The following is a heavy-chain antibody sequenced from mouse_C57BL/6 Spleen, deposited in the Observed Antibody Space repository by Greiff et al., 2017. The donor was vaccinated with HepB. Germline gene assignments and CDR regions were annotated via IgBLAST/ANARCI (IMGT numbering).Heavy chain of an antibody. CDR1: GFTFSSYA. Sequence: EVQGVESGEGLVKPGGSLKLSCAASGFTFSSYAMSWVRQTPEKRLEWVAYISSGGDYIYYADTVKGRFTISRDNARNTLYLQMSSLKSEDTAMYYCTRVPGSSYAMDYWGQGTSVTVSS. D-gene: IGHD1-1*01. CDR2: ISSGGDYI. V-gene: IGHV5-9-1*02. CDR3: TRVPGSSYAMDY. J-gene: IGHJ4*01.